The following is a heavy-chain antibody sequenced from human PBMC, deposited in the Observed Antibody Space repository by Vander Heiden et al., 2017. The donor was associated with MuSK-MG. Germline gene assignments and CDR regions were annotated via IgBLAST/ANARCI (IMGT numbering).Heavy chain of an antibody. CDR2: IRTGSTDK. D-gene: IGHD3-22*01. Sequence: EVQLVESGGGLVRPGGSLRLSCAASGFTFNNYRMNWVRPAPGKGLEWVSSIRTGSTDKYYADSVKGRFTISRDNAKNSLYLQMDSLRVEDTAVYYCARDWGDFYDSSGFPGFWGQGTLVTVSS. J-gene: IGHJ4*02. V-gene: IGHV3-21*01. CDR3: ARDWGDFYDSSGFPGF. CDR1: GFTFNNYR.